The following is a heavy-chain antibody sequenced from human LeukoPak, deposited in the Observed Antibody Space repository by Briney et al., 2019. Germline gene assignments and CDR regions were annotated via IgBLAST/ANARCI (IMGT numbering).Heavy chain of an antibody. Sequence: SETLSLTCTVSGGSISNYFWSWIRQPPGKGLECIGYIYYSDSTNYNTSHKRRVTVSVDTSKKQFSLILSSVTAADTAEYYWARFPGSAEYRHYYYMDGWGKGTTGTVS. CDR2: IYYSDST. D-gene: IGHD2-15*01. CDR1: GGSISNYF. CDR3: ARFPGSAEYRHYYYMDG. J-gene: IGHJ6*03. V-gene: IGHV4-59*01.